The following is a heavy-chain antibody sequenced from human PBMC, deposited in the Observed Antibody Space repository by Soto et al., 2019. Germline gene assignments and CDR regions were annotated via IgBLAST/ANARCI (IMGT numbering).Heavy chain of an antibody. Sequence: PSETLSLTCAFYGGSFSGYYWSWILQPPGKGLEWIGEINHSGSTNYNPSLKSRVTISVDTSKNQFSLKLSSVTAADTAVYYCARGHSHCSGGSCYRIFDYWGQGTLVTVSS. V-gene: IGHV4-34*01. CDR1: GGSFSGYY. CDR3: ARGHSHCSGGSCYRIFDY. D-gene: IGHD2-15*01. CDR2: INHSGST. J-gene: IGHJ4*02.